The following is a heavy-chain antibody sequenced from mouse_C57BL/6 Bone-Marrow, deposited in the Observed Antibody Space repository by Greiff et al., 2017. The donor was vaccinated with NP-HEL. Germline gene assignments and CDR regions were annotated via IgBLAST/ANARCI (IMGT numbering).Heavy chain of an antibody. CDR2: INPGSGGT. V-gene: IGHV1-54*01. CDR3: ARYRYGSSRYYFDY. D-gene: IGHD1-1*01. CDR1: GYAFTNYL. J-gene: IGHJ2*01. Sequence: VKLQESGAELVRPGTSVKVSCKASGYAFTNYLIEWVKQRPGQGLEWIGVINPGSGGTNYNEKFKGKATLTADKSSSTAYMQLSSLTSEDSAVYFCARYRYGSSRYYFDYWGQGTTLTVSS.